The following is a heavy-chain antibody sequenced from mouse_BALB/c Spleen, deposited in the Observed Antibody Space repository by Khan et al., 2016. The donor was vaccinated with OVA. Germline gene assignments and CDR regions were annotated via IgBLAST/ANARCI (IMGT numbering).Heavy chain of an antibody. J-gene: IGHJ3*01. CDR2: ISYSSST. CDR1: GYSITSDYA. CDR3: ARWFTY. Sequence: VQLKESGPGLVKPSQSLSLTCTVTGYSITSDYAWNWIRQFPGNKLEWMGYISYSSSTTYNPSLKSRISITRDTSKNQFFLQLNSVTTEDTATYYCARWFTYWGQGTLVTVSA. V-gene: IGHV3-2*02.